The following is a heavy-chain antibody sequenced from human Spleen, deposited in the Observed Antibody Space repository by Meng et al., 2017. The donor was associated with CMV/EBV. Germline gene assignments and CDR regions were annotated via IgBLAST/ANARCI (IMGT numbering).Heavy chain of an antibody. D-gene: IGHD2-8*01. V-gene: IGHV1-46*01. CDR2: INPSDGST. J-gene: IGHJ6*02. CDR1: YTFTSYF. CDR3: ARPMVSAEVDIYGMDV. Sequence: YTFTSYFLHWVRQAPGQGLEWMGIINPSDGSTTYAQQFPGRVTMTRDTSTSTVYMALSSLNSEDTAVYYCARPMVSAEVDIYGMDVWGQGTTVTVSS.